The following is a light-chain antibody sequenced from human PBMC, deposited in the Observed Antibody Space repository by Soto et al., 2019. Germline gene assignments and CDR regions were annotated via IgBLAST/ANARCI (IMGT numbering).Light chain of an antibody. V-gene: IGKV3-20*01. CDR2: GAS. Sequence: EIVMTQSPATLSLSPGEIATLCFRASQSVSSNLAWYQQKPGQAPRLLIYGASSRATGIPDRFSGSGSGTDFTLTISRLEPEDFAVYYCQQYGSSGTFGQGTKVDI. CDR3: QQYGSSGT. CDR1: QSVSSN. J-gene: IGKJ1*01.